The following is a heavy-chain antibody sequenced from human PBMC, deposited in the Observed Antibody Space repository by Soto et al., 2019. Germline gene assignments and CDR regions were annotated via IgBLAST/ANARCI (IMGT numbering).Heavy chain of an antibody. V-gene: IGHV2-5*01. Sequence: SGPTLVNPTETLTLTCTFSGFSLINSGVAVGWIRQPPGQALEWLALIYWNDNQYYSPSLESRLTITKDTSKNQVVLTMTNMDPVDTATYYCAHSSNYYYYYGMDVWGQGTTVTVSS. CDR2: IYWNDNQ. CDR3: AHSSNYYYYYGMDV. CDR1: GFSLINSGVA. J-gene: IGHJ6*02. D-gene: IGHD2-2*01.